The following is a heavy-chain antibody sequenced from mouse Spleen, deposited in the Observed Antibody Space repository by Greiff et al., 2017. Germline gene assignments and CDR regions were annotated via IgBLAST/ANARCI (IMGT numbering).Heavy chain of an antibody. CDR3: ARGGGTWYFDV. Sequence: EVQLVESEGGLVQPGSSMKLSCTASGFTFSDYYMAWVRQVPEKGLEWVANINYDGSSTYYLDSLKSRFIISRDNAKNILYLQMSSLKSEDTATYYCARGGGTWYFDVWGAGTTVTVSS. CDR1: GFTFSDYY. D-gene: IGHD3-3*01. V-gene: IGHV5-16*01. J-gene: IGHJ1*01. CDR2: INYDGSST.